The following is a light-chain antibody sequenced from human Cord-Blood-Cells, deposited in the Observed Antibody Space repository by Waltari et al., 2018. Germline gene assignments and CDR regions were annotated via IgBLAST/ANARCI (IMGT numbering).Light chain of an antibody. J-gene: IGLJ1*01. CDR3: SSYTSSSTLYV. CDR1: SSDVGGYNY. Sequence: QSALTQPASVSGSPGQSITISCTGTSSDVGGYNYVSWYQQHPGKAPKLMIYEVSNRPSGVSKLFSGSKSGNTASLTISGLQAEDEADYYCSSYTSSSTLYVFGTGTKVTVL. CDR2: EVS. V-gene: IGLV2-14*01.